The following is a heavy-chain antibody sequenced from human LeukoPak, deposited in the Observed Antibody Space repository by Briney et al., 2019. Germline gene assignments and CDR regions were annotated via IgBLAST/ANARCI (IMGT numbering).Heavy chain of an antibody. CDR2: IKRKSDGGTT. D-gene: IGHD2-21*02. V-gene: IGHV3-15*01. Sequence: GESLRLSCAASGXSVTDAWMHWVRQAPGKGLEWVGRIKRKSDGGTTDCAAPVRDRFTVSRDETKNTVYLQMNSLKIEDTAVYYCATDQVTDWGQGTLVTVSS. CDR1: GXSVTDAW. J-gene: IGHJ4*02. CDR3: ATDQVTD.